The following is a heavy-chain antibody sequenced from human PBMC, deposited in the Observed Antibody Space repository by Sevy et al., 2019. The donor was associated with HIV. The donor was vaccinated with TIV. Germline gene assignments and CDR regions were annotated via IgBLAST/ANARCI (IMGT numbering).Heavy chain of an antibody. Sequence: GGSLRLSCAASGFTFSKYSMIWVRQPPGKGLEWVSILSFGCGEINYADSVKGRFTISRDNSKSSVYLQMNNLRPEDTAVYYCAREGCTKPHDYWGQGTLVTVSS. CDR2: LSFGCGEI. CDR3: AREGCTKPHDY. CDR1: GFTFSKYS. J-gene: IGHJ4*02. D-gene: IGHD2-8*01. V-gene: IGHV3-23*01.